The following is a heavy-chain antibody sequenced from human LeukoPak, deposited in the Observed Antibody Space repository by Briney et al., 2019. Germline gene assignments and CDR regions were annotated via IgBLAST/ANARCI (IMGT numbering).Heavy chain of an antibody. CDR1: GYTFTSYG. Sequence: GASVKVSCKASGYTFTSYGISWVRQAPGQGLEWMGRISAYNGNTNYAQKLQGRVTMTTDTSTSTAYMELRSLRSDDAAVYYCARALGYCSSTSCLYDYWGQGTLVTVSS. V-gene: IGHV1-18*04. CDR2: ISAYNGNT. D-gene: IGHD2-2*01. J-gene: IGHJ4*02. CDR3: ARALGYCSSTSCLYDY.